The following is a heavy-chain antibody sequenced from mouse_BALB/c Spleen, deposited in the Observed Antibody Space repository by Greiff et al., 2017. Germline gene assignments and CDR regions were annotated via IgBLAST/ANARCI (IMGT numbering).Heavy chain of an antibody. D-gene: IGHD2-1*01. CDR1: GFTFSSYA. V-gene: IGHV5-6-5*01. J-gene: IGHJ2*01. Sequence: EVMLVESGGGLVKPGGSLKLSCAASGFTFSSYAMSWVRQTPEKRLEWVASISSGGSTYYPDSVKGRFTISRDNARNILYLQMSSLRSEDTAMYYCARVSYGNSGFDYWGQGTTLTVSS. CDR2: ISSGGST. CDR3: ARVSYGNSGFDY.